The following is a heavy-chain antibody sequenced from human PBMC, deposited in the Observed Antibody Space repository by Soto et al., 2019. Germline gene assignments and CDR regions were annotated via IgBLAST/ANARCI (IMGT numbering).Heavy chain of an antibody. V-gene: IGHV1-18*04. CDR2: ISAYNGNT. CDR1: GYTFTSYG. J-gene: IGHJ6*02. CDR3: ARVHILTGYCYYYYGMDV. D-gene: IGHD3-9*01. Sequence: QVPLVQSGAAVKKPGASVQVSCKASGYTFTSYGISWVRQAPGQGLEWMGWISAYNGNTNYAQKLQGRVTMTTDTSTSTAYMELRSLRSDDTAVYYCARVHILTGYCYYYYGMDVWGQGTTVTVSS.